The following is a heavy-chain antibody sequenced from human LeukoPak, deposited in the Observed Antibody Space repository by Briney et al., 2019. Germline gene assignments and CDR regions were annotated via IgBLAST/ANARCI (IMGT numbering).Heavy chain of an antibody. Sequence: TGGSLRLSCTASGFTFSNYNMNWVRQAPGKGLEWVSYISDSSSTIYYADSVKGRFTISRDNAKNSLYLQMNSLRAEDTAVYYCARFGNYGSWYFDYWGQGTLVVVSS. V-gene: IGHV3-48*04. J-gene: IGHJ4*02. CDR2: ISDSSSTI. D-gene: IGHD4-11*01. CDR3: ARFGNYGSWYFDY. CDR1: GFTFSNYN.